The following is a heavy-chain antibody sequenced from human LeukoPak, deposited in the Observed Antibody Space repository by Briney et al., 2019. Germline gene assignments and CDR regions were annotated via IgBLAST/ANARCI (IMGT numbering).Heavy chain of an antibody. CDR3: ARVESRYFDY. V-gene: IGHV3-21*01. CDR1: GFTFSSYT. J-gene: IGHJ4*02. Sequence: GGSLRLSCAASGFTFSSYTMNWVRQAPGKGLEWVSIISSGSSYIHYADSVKGRFTISRDNAKNSLYLQMNSLRAEDTAVYYCARVESRYFDYWGQGTLVTVSS. CDR2: ISSGSSYI.